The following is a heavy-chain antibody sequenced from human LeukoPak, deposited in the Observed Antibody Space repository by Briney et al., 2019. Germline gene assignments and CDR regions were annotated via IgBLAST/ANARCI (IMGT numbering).Heavy chain of an antibody. CDR3: AREGPGRPIDY. J-gene: IGHJ4*02. CDR2: ISGSGGST. D-gene: IGHD1-26*01. Sequence: GGSLRLSCAVSGITLSNYGMSWVRQAPGKGLEWVAGISGSGGSTNYAASVKGRFTISRDNPKNTLYLQMNSLRAEDTAVYYCAREGPGRPIDYWGQGTLVTVSS. V-gene: IGHV3-23*01. CDR1: GITLSNYG.